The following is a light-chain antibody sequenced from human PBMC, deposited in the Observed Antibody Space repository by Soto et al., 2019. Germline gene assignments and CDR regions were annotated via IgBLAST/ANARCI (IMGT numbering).Light chain of an antibody. CDR2: GAS. CDR1: QSVSNY. J-gene: IGKJ1*01. V-gene: IGKV3-20*01. CDR3: QQYGGSPQT. Sequence: EIVLTQSPGTLSLSPGERATLSCRASQSVSNYLAWYQQKPGQAPRLLIYGASSRATGIPDRFSGSGSGTDFTLTISRLEPEDFAVYYCQQYGGSPQTFGQGTKVDIK.